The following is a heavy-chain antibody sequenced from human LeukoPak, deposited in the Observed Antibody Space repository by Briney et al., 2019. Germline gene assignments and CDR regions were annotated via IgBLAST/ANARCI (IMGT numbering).Heavy chain of an antibody. Sequence: PSETLSLTCAVYGGSFSGYYWSWIRQPPGKGLEWIGEINHSGSTNYNPSLKSRVTISVDTSKNQFSLKLSSVTAADTAVYYCARHRSGRYYYGSGSYYFDYWGQGTLVTVSS. J-gene: IGHJ4*02. CDR2: INHSGST. CDR1: GGSFSGYY. CDR3: ARHRSGRYYYGSGSYYFDY. D-gene: IGHD3-10*01. V-gene: IGHV4-34*01.